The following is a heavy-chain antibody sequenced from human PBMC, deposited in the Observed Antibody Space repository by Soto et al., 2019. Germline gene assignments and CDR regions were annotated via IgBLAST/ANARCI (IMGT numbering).Heavy chain of an antibody. CDR1: GGSISSFS. V-gene: IGHV4-59*01. CDR2: IYFSGST. CDR3: ARGTSWSGMDV. Sequence: SETLSLTCTVSGGSISSFSWSWIRQPPGKGLEWIGYIYFSGSTNYNPSLKSRVSISVDTSKNQFSLNLSSVTAADTAVYYCARGTSWSGMDVWGQGTTVTVPS. J-gene: IGHJ6*02. D-gene: IGHD2-2*01.